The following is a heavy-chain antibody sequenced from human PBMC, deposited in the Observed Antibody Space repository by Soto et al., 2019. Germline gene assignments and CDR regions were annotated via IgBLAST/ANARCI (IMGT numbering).Heavy chain of an antibody. CDR1: NDSIRSGTYY. D-gene: IGHD6-6*01. Sequence: PSETLSLTCTVSNDSIRSGTYYWAWIRQPPGRGLEWMGSLSYLGSTTYNPSLKSRVTISPDTSRNHFSLSLSSVTAADTAVFYCAREYSNSPEAFDFWGRGTLVTVSS. J-gene: IGHJ4*02. V-gene: IGHV4-39*02. CDR3: AREYSNSPEAFDF. CDR2: LSYLGST.